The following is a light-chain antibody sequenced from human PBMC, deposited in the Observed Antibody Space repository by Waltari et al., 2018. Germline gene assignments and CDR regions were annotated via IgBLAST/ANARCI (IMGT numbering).Light chain of an antibody. V-gene: IGKV1-9*01. J-gene: IGKJ2*01. CDR2: AAS. CDR1: QGISSS. CDR3: QQLNSDPLMYT. Sequence: DIQLTQSPSFLSASVGDRVTITCRASQGISSSLAWYQQKPGKAPKLLIYAASTLQSGVPSRFSGSCSGTEFTHTIISLQPEDFATYYWQQLNSDPLMYTFGQGTKLEIK.